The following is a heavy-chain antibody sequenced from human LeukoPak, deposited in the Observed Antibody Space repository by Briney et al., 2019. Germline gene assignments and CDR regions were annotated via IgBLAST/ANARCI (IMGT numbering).Heavy chain of an antibody. Sequence: ASVKVSCKASGYTFTGYYMHWLRQAPGQGLEWMGWINPNSGGTNYAQKFQGRVTMTRDTSISTAYMELSRLRSDDTAVYYCAVLWFGELLSPFDYWGQGTLVTVSS. V-gene: IGHV1-2*02. J-gene: IGHJ4*02. CDR1: GYTFTGYY. CDR2: INPNSGGT. D-gene: IGHD3-10*01. CDR3: AVLWFGELLSPFDY.